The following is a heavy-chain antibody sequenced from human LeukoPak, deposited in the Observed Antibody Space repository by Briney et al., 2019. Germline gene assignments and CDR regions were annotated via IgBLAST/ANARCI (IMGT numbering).Heavy chain of an antibody. CDR1: GGSISSGSYY. CDR2: IYTSGST. CDR3: ARAYDFWSGYWQNWFDP. Sequence: SETLSLTCTVSGGSISSGSYYWSWIRQPAGKGLEWIVRIYTSGSTNYNPSLKSRVTISVDTSKNQFSLKLSSVTAADTAVYYCARAYDFWSGYWQNWFDPWGQGTLVTVSS. D-gene: IGHD3-3*01. V-gene: IGHV4-61*02. J-gene: IGHJ5*02.